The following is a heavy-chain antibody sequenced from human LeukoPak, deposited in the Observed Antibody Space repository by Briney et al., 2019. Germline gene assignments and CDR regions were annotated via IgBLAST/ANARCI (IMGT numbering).Heavy chain of an antibody. D-gene: IGHD3-9*01. V-gene: IGHV3-21*04. CDR3: AKDRGMYDILTGYSSVYYFDY. Sequence: GGSLRLSCAASGFTFSSYSMNWVRQAPGKGLEWVSSISSSSSYIYYADSVKGRFTISRDNAKNSLYLQMNSLRAEDTALYYCAKDRGMYDILTGYSSVYYFDYWGQGTLVTVSS. J-gene: IGHJ4*02. CDR2: ISSSSSYI. CDR1: GFTFSSYS.